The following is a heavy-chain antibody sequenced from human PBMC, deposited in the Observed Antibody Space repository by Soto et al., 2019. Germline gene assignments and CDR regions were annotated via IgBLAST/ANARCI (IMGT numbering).Heavy chain of an antibody. J-gene: IGHJ4*02. Sequence: GGSLRLSCAASGFTFSSYAMSWVRQAPGKGLEWVSAISGSGGSTYYADSVKGRFTISRDNSKNTLYLQMNSLRAEDTAVYYCAKDGRDCSGGSCYSSLGYWGQGTLVTVSS. CDR3: AKDGRDCSGGSCYSSLGY. D-gene: IGHD2-15*01. CDR2: ISGSGGST. V-gene: IGHV3-23*01. CDR1: GFTFSSYA.